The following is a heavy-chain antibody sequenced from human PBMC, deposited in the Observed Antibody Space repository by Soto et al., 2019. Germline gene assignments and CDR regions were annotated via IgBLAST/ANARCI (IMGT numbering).Heavy chain of an antibody. J-gene: IGHJ5*02. Sequence: QVQLVQSGAEVKKPGASVKVSCKASGYTFTSYGISWVRQAPGQGLEWMGWISAYNGNTNYAQKLQGRVTMTTDTSPSTAYIVLRSLRSDATAVYYCARHPQQQVVDNWFDPWGKGSLVAVSS. D-gene: IGHD6-13*01. CDR2: ISAYNGNT. CDR3: ARHPQQQVVDNWFDP. CDR1: GYTFTSYG. V-gene: IGHV1-18*01.